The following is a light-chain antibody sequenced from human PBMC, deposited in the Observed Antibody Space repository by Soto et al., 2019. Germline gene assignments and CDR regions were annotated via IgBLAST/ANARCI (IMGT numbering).Light chain of an antibody. Sequence: QAVVTQEPSFSVSPGGTVTLTCGLSSGSVTPSHYPSWYQQTPGQPPRTLIYNTNTRSSGVPDRFSGSVRGNKAALTITGAQADDESDYYCVLFMGSGIAAFGGGTKLTVL. V-gene: IGLV8-61*01. CDR3: VLFMGSGIAA. CDR2: NTN. J-gene: IGLJ2*01. CDR1: SGSVTPSHY.